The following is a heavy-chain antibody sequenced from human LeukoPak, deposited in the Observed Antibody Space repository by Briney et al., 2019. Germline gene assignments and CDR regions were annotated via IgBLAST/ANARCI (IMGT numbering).Heavy chain of an antibody. CDR1: GGSISSYY. V-gene: IGHV4-59*01. D-gene: IGHD3-3*01. CDR2: IYYSGST. Sequence: SETLSLTCTVSGGSISSYYWSWIRQPPGKGLEWIGYIYYSGSTNYNPSLKSRVTISVDTSKNQFSLKLSSVTAADTAVYYCARVPIFGVVSEDYYYYYYMDVWGKGTTVTVSS. J-gene: IGHJ6*03. CDR3: ARVPIFGVVSEDYYYYYYMDV.